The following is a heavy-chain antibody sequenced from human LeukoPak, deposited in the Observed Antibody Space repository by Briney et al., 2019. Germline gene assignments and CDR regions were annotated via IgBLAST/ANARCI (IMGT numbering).Heavy chain of an antibody. CDR2: IYSSGT. J-gene: IGHJ4*02. CDR3: ARDRGTWNDDGFDY. CDR1: GGSISSYY. Sequence: SETLSLTCTVSGGSISSYYLSWIRQPAGKGLEWIGRIYSSGTDYNPSLKSRVTMSVDTSKNQFSLKLSSVTAADTAVYYCARDRGTWNDDGFDYWGQGTLVTVSS. D-gene: IGHD1-1*01. V-gene: IGHV4-4*07.